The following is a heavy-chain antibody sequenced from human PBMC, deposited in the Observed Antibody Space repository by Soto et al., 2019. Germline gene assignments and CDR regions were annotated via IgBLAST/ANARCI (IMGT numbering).Heavy chain of an antibody. Sequence: EVQLVESGGGLVQPRGSLRLSCAASGFTFSSYWMSWVRQAPGKGLEWVANIKQDGSEKYYVDSVKGRFTISRDNAKNSLYLQMNSLRAEDTAVYYCARDPDYGDYLGDYYYYYYYMDVWGKGTTVTVSS. CDR2: IKQDGSEK. V-gene: IGHV3-7*01. D-gene: IGHD4-17*01. J-gene: IGHJ6*03. CDR1: GFTFSSYW. CDR3: ARDPDYGDYLGDYYYYYYYMDV.